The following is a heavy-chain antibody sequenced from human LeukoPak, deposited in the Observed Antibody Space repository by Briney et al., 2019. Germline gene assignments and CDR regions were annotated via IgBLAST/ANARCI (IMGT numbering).Heavy chain of an antibody. V-gene: IGHV3-48*01. D-gene: IGHD3-22*01. J-gene: IGHJ4*02. CDR1: GFTFSSHS. CDR3: ARGAYYYED. Sequence: GGSLRLSCAASGFTFSSHSMNWVRQAPGKGPEWVSYISSSSSTIYYADSVTGRFTISRDNAKNSLYLQMNSLRAEDTAVYYCARGAYYYEDWGQGTLVTASS. CDR2: ISSSSSTI.